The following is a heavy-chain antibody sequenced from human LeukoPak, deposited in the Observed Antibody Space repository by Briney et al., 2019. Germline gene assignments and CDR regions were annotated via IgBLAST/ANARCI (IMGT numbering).Heavy chain of an antibody. CDR1: GGSISSYY. D-gene: IGHD3-10*01. J-gene: IGHJ5*02. V-gene: IGHV4-4*07. CDR2: IYTSGST. CDR3: ARAGYYYGSGYSDWFDP. Sequence: SETLSLTCTASGGSISSYYWSWIRQPAGKGLEWIGRIYTSGSTNYNPSLKSRVTMSVDTSKNQFSLKLSFVTAADTAVYYCARAGYYYGSGYSDWFDPWGQGTLVTVSS.